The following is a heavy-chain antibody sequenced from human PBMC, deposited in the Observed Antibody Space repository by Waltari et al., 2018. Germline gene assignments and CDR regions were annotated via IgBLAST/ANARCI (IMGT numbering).Heavy chain of an antibody. CDR1: GFTFSRYW. J-gene: IGHJ6*02. CDR2: ISRDGGST. D-gene: IGHD3-22*01. CDR3: ARVATKTYSSPVPGRPYYYGMDV. V-gene: IGHV3-74*01. Sequence: EEQLVESGGGLAQPGESLRLSCAASGFTFSRYWMDWVRQAPGKGLVWASRISRDGGSTTYADSVKGRFTISRDNAKNTLYVQMNRLRAEDTAVYYCARVATKTYSSPVPGRPYYYGMDVWGQGTTVTVSS.